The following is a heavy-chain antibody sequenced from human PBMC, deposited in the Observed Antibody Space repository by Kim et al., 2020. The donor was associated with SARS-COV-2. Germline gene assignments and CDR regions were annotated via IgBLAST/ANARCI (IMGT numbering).Heavy chain of an antibody. CDR3: ARRFYYYDSRGPVDP. D-gene: IGHD3-22*01. Sequence: PSLKGRVTISVDTSQNQFSLKLSSVTAADTAVYYCARRFYYYDSRGPVDPWGQGTLVTVSS. V-gene: IGHV4-34*13. J-gene: IGHJ5*02.